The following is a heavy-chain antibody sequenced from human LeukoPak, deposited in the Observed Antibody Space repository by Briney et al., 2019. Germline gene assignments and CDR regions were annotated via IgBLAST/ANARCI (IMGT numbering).Heavy chain of an antibody. V-gene: IGHV3-23*01. CDR3: ARDSGHDAFDI. Sequence: TGGSLRLSCAASGFTFSNYAMSWVRQAPGKGLEWVSAMTGGGRTYYADSVKGRFTISRDNSKNTLYLQMNRLRAEDTAVYYCARDSGHDAFDIWGQGTMVTVSS. CDR2: MTGGGRT. J-gene: IGHJ3*02. CDR1: GFTFSNYA.